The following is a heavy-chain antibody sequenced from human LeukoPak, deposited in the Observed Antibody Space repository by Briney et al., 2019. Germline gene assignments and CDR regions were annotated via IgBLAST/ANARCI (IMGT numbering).Heavy chain of an antibody. Sequence: GGSLRLSCAASGFTFSSYWMSWVRQAPGKGLEWVSRINSDGSSTTYADSMKGRFTISRDNAKNTLYLQMNSLRAEDTAVYYCAREDPAVGATEDCWGQGTLVTVSS. CDR3: AREDPAVGATEDC. J-gene: IGHJ4*02. V-gene: IGHV3-74*01. CDR2: INSDGSST. D-gene: IGHD1-26*01. CDR1: GFTFSSYW.